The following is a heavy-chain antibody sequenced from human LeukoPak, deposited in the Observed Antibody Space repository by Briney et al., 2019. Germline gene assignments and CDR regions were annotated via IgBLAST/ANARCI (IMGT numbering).Heavy chain of an antibody. D-gene: IGHD4-17*01. Sequence: ASETLSLTCTVSGGSISSYYWSWIRQPPGKGLEWIGYIYYSGSTNYNPSLKSRVTISVDTSKNQFSLKLSSVTAADTAVYYCARDRPYGDYHYYGIDVWGQGTTVTVSS. J-gene: IGHJ6*02. V-gene: IGHV4-59*01. CDR3: ARDRPYGDYHYYGIDV. CDR2: IYYSGST. CDR1: GGSISSYY.